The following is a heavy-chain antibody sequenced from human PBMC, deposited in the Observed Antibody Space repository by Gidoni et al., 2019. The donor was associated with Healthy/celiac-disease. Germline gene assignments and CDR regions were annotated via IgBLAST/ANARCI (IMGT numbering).Heavy chain of an antibody. J-gene: IGHJ4*02. CDR1: GFKFSDHT. CDR2: AFEGQRV. CDR3: FMGAQRSPLDF. V-gene: IGHV3-30*01. Sequence: QVRLVESGGGVVQPGGSLRLACSASGFKFSDHTMNWVRQAPGKAPEWVAAAFEGQRVYYLDSVKGRFTISRDNVQQKLYLQMNNLGVEDTAIYYCFMGAQRSPLDFWGPGTLVAVSS.